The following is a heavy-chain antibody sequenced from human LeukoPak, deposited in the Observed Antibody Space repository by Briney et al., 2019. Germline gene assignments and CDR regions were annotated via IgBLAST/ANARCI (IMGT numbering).Heavy chain of an antibody. J-gene: IGHJ4*02. CDR3: ATNRRPYYYDSSGYYPYYFDY. CDR2: FDPEDGET. D-gene: IGHD3-22*01. V-gene: IGHV1-24*01. CDR1: GYTLTELS. Sequence: ASVKVSCKVSGYTLTELSMHWVRQAPGKGLEWMGGFDPEDGETIYAQRFQGRVTMTEDTSTDTAYMELSSLRSEDTAVYYCATNRRPYYYDSSGYYPYYFDYWGQGTLVTVSS.